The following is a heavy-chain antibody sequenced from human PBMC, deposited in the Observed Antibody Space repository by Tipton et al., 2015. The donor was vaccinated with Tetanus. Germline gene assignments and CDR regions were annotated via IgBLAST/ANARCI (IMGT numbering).Heavy chain of an antibody. CDR2: ISSTSSYI. Sequence: SLRLSCAVSGFTFSSYTMNWVRQAPGKGLEWLSSISSTSSYIYYADSVKGRITISRDNTKNSLFLQMNSLTAEDTAVYFCASGSTLDYWGQGALVTVSS. D-gene: IGHD6-25*01. V-gene: IGHV3-21*01. CDR3: ASGSTLDY. J-gene: IGHJ4*02. CDR1: GFTFSSYT.